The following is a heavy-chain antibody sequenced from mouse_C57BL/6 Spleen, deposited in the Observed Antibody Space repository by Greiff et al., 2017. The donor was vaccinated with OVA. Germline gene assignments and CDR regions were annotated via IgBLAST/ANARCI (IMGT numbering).Heavy chain of an antibody. J-gene: IGHJ3*01. D-gene: IGHD4-1*01. CDR3: AREERSGTSFAY. CDR1: GYTFTSYW. CDR2: FVRNSGGT. Sequence: VQLQQPGAELVKPSASVNLSCKATGYTFTSYWMRCVKQRPRRGHVWMGRFVRNSGGTKYNEKLKSQTTLTVDTPTSTAYMQLSSLTSEDSAVYYCAREERSGTSFAYWGQGTLVTVSA. V-gene: IGHV1-72*01.